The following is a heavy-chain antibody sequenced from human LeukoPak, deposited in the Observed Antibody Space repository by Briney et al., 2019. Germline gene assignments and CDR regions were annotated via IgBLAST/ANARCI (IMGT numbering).Heavy chain of an antibody. V-gene: IGHV3-15*01. D-gene: IGHD4-23*01. CDR1: GFTFSNAW. CDR3: ARELIDYGGNYYFDY. CDR2: IKSKTDGGTT. Sequence: GGSLRLSCAVSGFTFSNAWMTWVRQIPGKGLEWVGRIKSKTDGGTTDYATPVKGRFTISRDNSKNTLYLQMNSLRAEDTAVYYCARELIDYGGNYYFDYWGQGTLVTVSS. J-gene: IGHJ4*02.